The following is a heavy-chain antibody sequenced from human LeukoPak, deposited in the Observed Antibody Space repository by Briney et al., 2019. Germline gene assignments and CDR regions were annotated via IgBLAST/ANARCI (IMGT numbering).Heavy chain of an antibody. V-gene: IGHV7-4-1*02. J-gene: IGHJ4*02. CDR3: VRNGIYPLIYYDY. CDR1: GYTLTSYD. CDR2: INTNTGNP. D-gene: IGHD5-12*01. Sequence: ASVKVSCKASGYTLTSYDINWVRQAPGQGLEWIGWINTNTGNPTYAQGFTGRFVFSLDTSVSTAFLQISSLKAADTAVYYCVRNGIYPLIYYDYWGQGTLVTVSS.